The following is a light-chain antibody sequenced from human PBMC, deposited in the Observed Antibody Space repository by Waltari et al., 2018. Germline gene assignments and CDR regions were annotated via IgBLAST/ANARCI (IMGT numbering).Light chain of an antibody. Sequence: QSVLTQPPSASGTPGQGVTIHCSGGASNIGNNVVNWYQQVPGKAPKLLIYRSDRRPAGVPDRFSGSKSGTSASLAISGLQSEDEADYYCAAWDDSLNGRWVFGGGTKVTVL. J-gene: IGLJ3*02. CDR2: RSD. V-gene: IGLV1-44*01. CDR1: ASNIGNNV. CDR3: AAWDDSLNGRWV.